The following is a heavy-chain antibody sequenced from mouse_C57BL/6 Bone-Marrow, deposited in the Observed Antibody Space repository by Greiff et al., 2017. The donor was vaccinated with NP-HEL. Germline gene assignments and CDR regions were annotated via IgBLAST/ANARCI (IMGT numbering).Heavy chain of an antibody. CDR2: ISDGGSYT. V-gene: IGHV5-4*01. CDR1: GFTFSSYA. CDR3: ARGRGTTVVGPYAMDY. D-gene: IGHD1-1*01. J-gene: IGHJ4*01. Sequence: EVQGVESGGGLVKPGGSLKLSCAASGFTFSSYAMSWVRQTPEKRLEWVATISDGGSYTYYPDNVKGRFTISRDNAKNNLYLQMSHRKSEDTAMYYCARGRGTTVVGPYAMDYWGQGTSVTVSS.